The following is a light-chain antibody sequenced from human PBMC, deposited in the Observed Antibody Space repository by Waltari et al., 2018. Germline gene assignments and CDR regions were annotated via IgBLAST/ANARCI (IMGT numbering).Light chain of an antibody. CDR3: QQDYSTPYT. J-gene: IGKJ2*01. V-gene: IGKV4-1*01. CDR2: WAS. Sequence: DIMMTQSPDSLAVSLGERATINCKSSQSILFTSNNKNYLAWYQQRPGQPPKLLIYWASTRESGVPDRFSGSGSGTDFTLTISSLQTEDVAVYYCQQDYSTPYTFGQGTKLEI. CDR1: QSILFTSNNKNY.